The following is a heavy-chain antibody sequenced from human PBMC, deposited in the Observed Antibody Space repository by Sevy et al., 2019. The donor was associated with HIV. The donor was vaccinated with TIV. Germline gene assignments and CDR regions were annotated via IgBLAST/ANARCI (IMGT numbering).Heavy chain of an antibody. CDR2: LRHSGST. CDR3: ARLQDYGSGSFSPWFGP. Sequence: SETLSLTCTISGASISSSYWSWIRQSPGKGLEWIGNLRHSGSTHFNPSLSSRVTISLDRSKNQFSLSLTSVTAAGTAVYFCARLQDYGSGSFSPWFGPWGQGILVTVSS. CDR1: GASISSSY. V-gene: IGHV4-59*01. D-gene: IGHD3-10*01. J-gene: IGHJ5*02.